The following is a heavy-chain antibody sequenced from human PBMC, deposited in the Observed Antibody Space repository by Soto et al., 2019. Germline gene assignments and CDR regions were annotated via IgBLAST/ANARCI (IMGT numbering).Heavy chain of an antibody. CDR3: ARDREADGIWTFDS. Sequence: GGALRVSCAAFGFTLDKYTMGWVLQAPWKGLEWVAESFSSGGTQYADSVEGRFTISRDNSRNMVFLQMNGLRVEDTALYYCARDREADGIWTFDSWGQGALVTVSS. J-gene: IGHJ4*02. V-gene: IGHV3-53*01. CDR1: GFTLDKYT. D-gene: IGHD3-9*01. CDR2: SFSSGGT.